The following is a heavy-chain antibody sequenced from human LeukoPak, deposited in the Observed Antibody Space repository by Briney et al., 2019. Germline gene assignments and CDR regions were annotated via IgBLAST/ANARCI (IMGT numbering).Heavy chain of an antibody. V-gene: IGHV3-7*01. J-gene: IGHJ4*02. CDR3: AKRGPYYYGSGSYYKGAQYYFDS. CDR1: GFTFSSYW. D-gene: IGHD3-10*01. Sequence: GGSLRLSCAASGFTFSSYWMSWVRQAPGKGLEWVANIKQDGSEKYYVDSVKGRFTISRDNAKNSLYLQMNSLRAEDTAVYYCAKRGPYYYGSGSYYKGAQYYFDSWGQGPLVTVSS. CDR2: IKQDGSEK.